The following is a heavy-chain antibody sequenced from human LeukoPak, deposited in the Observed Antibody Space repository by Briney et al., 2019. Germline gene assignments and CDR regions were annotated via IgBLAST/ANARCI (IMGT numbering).Heavy chain of an antibody. CDR1: GFSFSDYY. D-gene: IGHD3-10*01. V-gene: IGHV3-11*03. CDR3: ARYGAFGI. J-gene: IGHJ3*02. CDR2: ISGSSDHT. Sequence: GGSLRLSCAASGFSFSDYYMSWIRQAPGEGLEWVSYISGSSDHTNYADSVKGRFTISRNNAKNSLYLQMNSLRAEDTAVYYCARYGAFGIWGQGTMVTVSS.